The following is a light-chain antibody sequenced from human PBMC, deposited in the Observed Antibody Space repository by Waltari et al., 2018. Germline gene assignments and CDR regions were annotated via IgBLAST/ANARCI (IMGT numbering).Light chain of an antibody. CDR1: QSISNN. V-gene: IGKV3-15*01. Sequence: EIVMTQSPATLSVSPGERAPPPCRPSQSISNNLAWYQRKPGQAPRPLIYGASTRATDIPARFSGSGSGTEFTLTITSLQSEDFAVYYCHQYHNWWSFGQGTKVEIK. CDR2: GAS. J-gene: IGKJ1*01. CDR3: HQYHNWWS.